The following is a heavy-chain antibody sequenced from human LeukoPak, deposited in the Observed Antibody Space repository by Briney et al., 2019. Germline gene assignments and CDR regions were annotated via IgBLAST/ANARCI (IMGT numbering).Heavy chain of an antibody. V-gene: IGHV3-7*01. CDR1: GFTFSSYW. CDR3: ARAGRGIAARREGYYYYYYMDV. CDR2: IKRDGSEK. D-gene: IGHD6-6*01. Sequence: TGGSLRLSCAASGFTFSSYWMSWVRQAPGKGLEWVANIKRDGSEKYYVDSVKGRFTISRDNAKNSLYLQMNSLRAEDTAVYYCARAGRGIAARREGYYYYYYMDVWGKGTTVTVSS. J-gene: IGHJ6*03.